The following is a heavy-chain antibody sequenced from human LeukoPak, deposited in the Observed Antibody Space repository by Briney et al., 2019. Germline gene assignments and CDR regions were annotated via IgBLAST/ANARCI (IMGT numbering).Heavy chain of an antibody. CDR1: AGPISVYY. Sequence: PWASLTLTCTVPAGPISVYYWSWIRQHPGKGLEWIGHIYHSGSTNYNPSLKSRLTISVDTSTNQFSLKLSSVTAAATAVYYCARDRELGYWGQGTLVTVSS. CDR3: ARDRELGY. J-gene: IGHJ4*02. CDR2: IYHSGST. D-gene: IGHD3-10*01. V-gene: IGHV4-59*01.